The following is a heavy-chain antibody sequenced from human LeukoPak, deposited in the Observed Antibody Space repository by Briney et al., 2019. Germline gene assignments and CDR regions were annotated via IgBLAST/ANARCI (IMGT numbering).Heavy chain of an antibody. CDR1: GFTFSNYW. D-gene: IGHD6-6*01. V-gene: IGHV3-74*01. CDR3: VRATRYRTSSDPLDRAFDI. Sequence: PGGSLRLSCAASGFTFSNYWMHWVRQAPGKGLAWVSRINTDGSSTTYADSVKGRFTISRDNAKNTLYLQMNSLRAEDTAVYFCVRATRYRTSSDPLDRAFDIWGQGIMVTVSS. CDR2: INTDGSST. J-gene: IGHJ3*02.